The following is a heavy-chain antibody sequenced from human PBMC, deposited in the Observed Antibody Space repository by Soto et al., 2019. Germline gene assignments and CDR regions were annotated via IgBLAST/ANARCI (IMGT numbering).Heavy chain of an antibody. CDR1: GGSINSDFYY. J-gene: IGHJ4*02. Sequence: SETLSLTCTVSGGSINSDFYYWVWIRQPPGTGLEWIGTIYYSGTTYYNPSLKGRVTMSVDTSNNQFSLRLTSVTAADTAVYYCARQSWSGYFDNWGQGTLVTVSS. D-gene: IGHD3-3*01. CDR2: IYYSGTT. V-gene: IGHV4-39*01. CDR3: ARQSWSGYFDN.